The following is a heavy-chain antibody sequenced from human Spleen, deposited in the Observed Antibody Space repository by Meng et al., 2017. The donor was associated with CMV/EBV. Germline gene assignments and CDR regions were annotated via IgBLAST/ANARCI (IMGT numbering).Heavy chain of an antibody. V-gene: IGHV3-48*04. D-gene: IGHD5-18*01. J-gene: IGHJ6*02. CDR1: GFTFSSYS. CDR3: ARAGGYSYGHLYYYYGMDV. Sequence: GESLKISCAASGFTFSSYSMNWVRQAPGKGLEWVSYISSSSSTIYYADSVKGRFTISRDNAKNSLYLQMNSLRAEDTAVYYCARAGGYSYGHLYYYYGMDVWGQGTTVTVSS. CDR2: ISSSSSTI.